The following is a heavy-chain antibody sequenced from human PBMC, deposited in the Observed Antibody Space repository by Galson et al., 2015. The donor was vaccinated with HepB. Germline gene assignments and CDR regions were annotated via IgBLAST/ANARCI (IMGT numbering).Heavy chain of an antibody. CDR2: IWYDGSNK. CDR3: ARDGAIAAAGPYNWFDP. D-gene: IGHD6-13*01. Sequence: SLRLSCAASGFTFSSYGMHWVRQAPGKGLEWVAVIWYDGSNKYYADSVKGRFTISRDNSKNTLYLQMNSLRAEDTAVYYCARDGAIAAAGPYNWFDPWGQGTLVTVSS. CDR1: GFTFSSYG. J-gene: IGHJ5*02. V-gene: IGHV3-33*08.